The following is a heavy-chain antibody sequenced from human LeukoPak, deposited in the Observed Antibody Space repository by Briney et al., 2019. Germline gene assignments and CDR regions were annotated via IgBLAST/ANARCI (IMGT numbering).Heavy chain of an antibody. V-gene: IGHV3-9*01. D-gene: IGHD6-19*01. CDR2: ISWNSGSI. J-gene: IGHJ3*02. CDR1: GFTFDDYA. Sequence: GGSLRLSCAASGFTFDDYAMHWVRQAPGKGLEGVSGISWNSGSIGYADSVKGRFTISRDNAKNSLYLQMNSLRAEDTALYYCAKDSSGWYFPDAFDIWGRGTMVTVSS. CDR3: AKDSSGWYFPDAFDI.